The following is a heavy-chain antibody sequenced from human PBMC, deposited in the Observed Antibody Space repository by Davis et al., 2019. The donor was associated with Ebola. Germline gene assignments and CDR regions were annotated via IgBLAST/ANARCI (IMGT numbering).Heavy chain of an antibody. J-gene: IGHJ4*02. V-gene: IGHV1-46*01. Sequence: ASVKVSCKTSEYIFTRYPMHWVRQAPGQGLEWMGIINAVGGSTVYAEKFQVRVTMTRDRSTNTVNMELGSLTSEDPAVYYCATRGSAATSFDHWGQGTLVTVSS. D-gene: IGHD2-15*01. CDR3: ATRGSAATSFDH. CDR1: EYIFTRYP. CDR2: INAVGGST.